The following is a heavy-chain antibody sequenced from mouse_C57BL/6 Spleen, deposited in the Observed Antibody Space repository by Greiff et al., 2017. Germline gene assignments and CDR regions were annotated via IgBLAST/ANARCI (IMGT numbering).Heavy chain of an antibody. J-gene: IGHJ1*03. V-gene: IGHV1-26*01. CDR3: SRYTPRWYFDV. CDR2: INPNNGGT. CDR1: GYTFTDYY. Sequence: EVQLQQSGPELVKPGASVKISCKASGYTFTDYYMNWVKQSHGKSLEWIGDINPNNGGTSYNQKFKGKATLTVDKSSSTAYMELRSLTSEDSAVXYCSRYTPRWYFDVWGTGTTVTVSS.